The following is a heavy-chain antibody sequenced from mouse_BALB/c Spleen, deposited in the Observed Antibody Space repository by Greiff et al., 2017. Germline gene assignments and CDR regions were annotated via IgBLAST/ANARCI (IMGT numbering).Heavy chain of an antibody. J-gene: IGHJ2*01. D-gene: IGHD1-1*01. V-gene: IGHV5-6-5*01. CDR2: ISSGGST. CDR3: ARGLYYYGSSSHYFDY. Sequence: EVQVVESGGGLVKPGGSLKLSCAASGFTFSSYAMSWVRQTPEKRLEWVASISSGGSTYYPDSVKGRFTISRDNARNILYLQMSSLRSEDTAMYYCARGLYYYGSSSHYFDYWGQGTTLTVSS. CDR1: GFTFSSYA.